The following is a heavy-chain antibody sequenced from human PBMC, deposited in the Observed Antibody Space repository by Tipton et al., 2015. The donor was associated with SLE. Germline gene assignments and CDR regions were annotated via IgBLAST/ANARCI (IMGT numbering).Heavy chain of an antibody. CDR3: ARERDCSGGSCYPFDY. J-gene: IGHJ4*02. V-gene: IGHV4-34*01. D-gene: IGHD2-15*01. CDR1: GGSSSGYY. Sequence: LRLSCAVYGGSSSGYYWSWIRQPPGKGLEWIGEINHSGSTNYNPSLKSRVTISVDTSKNQFSLKLSSVTAADTAVYYCARERDCSGGSCYPFDYWGQGTLVTVSS. CDR2: INHSGST.